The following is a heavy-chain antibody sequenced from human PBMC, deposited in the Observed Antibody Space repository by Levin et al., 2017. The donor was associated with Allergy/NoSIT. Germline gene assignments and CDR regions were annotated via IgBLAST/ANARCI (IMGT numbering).Heavy chain of an antibody. V-gene: IGHV3-23*01. CDR2: ISGSGGST. J-gene: IGHJ4*02. D-gene: IGHD3-3*01. CDR1: GFTFSSYA. CDR3: ARRGSAWIFGVVIIPFDW. Sequence: GGSLRLSCAASGFTFSSYAMSWVRQAPGKGLEWVSAISGSGGSTYYADSVKGRFTISRDNSKNTLYLQMNSLRAEDTAVYYCARRGSAWIFGVVIIPFDWWGQGTLVTVSS.